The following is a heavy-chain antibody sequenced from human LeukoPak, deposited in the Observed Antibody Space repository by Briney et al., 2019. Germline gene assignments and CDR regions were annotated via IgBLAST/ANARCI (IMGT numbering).Heavy chain of an antibody. CDR1: GGSISSYY. Sequence: SETLSLTCTVSGGSISSYYCSWIRQPPGKGLEWIGYMYYSGSTNYNPSLKSRVTISVDMSKNQFSLKLSSVTAADTAVYYCARGGIAAAALVHLDYWGQGTLVTVSS. J-gene: IGHJ4*02. CDR2: MYYSGST. CDR3: ARGGIAAAALVHLDY. V-gene: IGHV4-59*08. D-gene: IGHD6-13*01.